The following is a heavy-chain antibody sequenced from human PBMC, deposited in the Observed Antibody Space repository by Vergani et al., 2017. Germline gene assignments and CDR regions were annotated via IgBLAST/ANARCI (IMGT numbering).Heavy chain of an antibody. J-gene: IGHJ6*02. CDR1: GYSFTSYW. CDR3: ARLRGYYYDSSGXMDV. CDR2: IYPGDSDT. D-gene: IGHD3-22*01. Sequence: EVQLVQSGAEVKKPGESLKISCKGSGYSFTSYWIGWVRQMPVKGLEWMGIIYPGDSDTRYSPSFQGQVTISADKSISTAYLQWSSLKASDTAMYYCARLRGYYYDSSGXMDVWGQGTTVTVSS. V-gene: IGHV5-51*01.